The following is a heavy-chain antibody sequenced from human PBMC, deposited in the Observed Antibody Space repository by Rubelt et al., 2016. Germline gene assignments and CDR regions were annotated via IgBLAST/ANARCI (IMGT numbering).Heavy chain of an antibody. Sequence: AMHWVRQAPGQRLEWMGWINAGNGNTKYSQKFQGRVTFTRDTSASTAYMGLSSLRSDDTAVYYCARAMSIAARPDYWGQGTLVTVSS. V-gene: IGHV1-3*01. CDR1: A. CDR2: INAGNGNT. J-gene: IGHJ4*02. CDR3: ARAMSIAARPDY. D-gene: IGHD6-6*01.